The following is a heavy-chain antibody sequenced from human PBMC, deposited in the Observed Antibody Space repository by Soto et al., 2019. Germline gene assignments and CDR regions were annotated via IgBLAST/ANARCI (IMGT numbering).Heavy chain of an antibody. CDR2: ILGSTGNT. D-gene: IGHD3-9*01. CDR1: GFTFSTFD. J-gene: IGHJ4*02. V-gene: IGHV3-23*01. CDR3: TKGAWLDY. Sequence: EVQLLESGGGLVQPAGSLRLSCAASGFTFSTFDMSWVRQAPGKGLEWVSAILGSTGNTYYADSVKGRFTISKDNSENTLFLHMNSLRPEDTALYYCTKGAWLDYWGQGMLVTVSS.